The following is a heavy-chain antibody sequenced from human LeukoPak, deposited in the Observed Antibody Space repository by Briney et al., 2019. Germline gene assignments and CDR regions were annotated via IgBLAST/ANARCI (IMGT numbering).Heavy chain of an antibody. Sequence: SETLSLTCTVSGGSISSSSYYWGWLRQPPGKGLEWVGSIYYSGSTYYNPSLKSRVTISVDTSKNQFSLKLSSVTAADTAVYYCARHTVYYDFWSGPDYWGQGTLVTVSS. J-gene: IGHJ4*02. D-gene: IGHD3-3*01. CDR2: IYYSGST. V-gene: IGHV4-39*01. CDR3: ARHTVYYDFWSGPDY. CDR1: GGSISSSSYY.